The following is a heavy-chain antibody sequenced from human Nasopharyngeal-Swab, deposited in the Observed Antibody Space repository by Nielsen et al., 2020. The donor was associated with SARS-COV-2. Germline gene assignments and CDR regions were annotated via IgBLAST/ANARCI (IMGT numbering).Heavy chain of an antibody. CDR2: ISYDGSNK. V-gene: IGHV3-30-3*01. D-gene: IGHD3-22*01. Sequence: GRQAPGKGLEWVAVISYDGSNKYYADSVKGRFTISRDNSKNTLYLQMNSLRAEDTAVYYCARVYDSSGYYLGGGYYYGMDVWGQGTTVTVSS. CDR3: ARVYDSSGYYLGGGYYYGMDV. J-gene: IGHJ6*02.